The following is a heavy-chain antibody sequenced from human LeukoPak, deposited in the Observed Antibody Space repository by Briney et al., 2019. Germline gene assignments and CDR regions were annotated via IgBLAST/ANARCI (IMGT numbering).Heavy chain of an antibody. D-gene: IGHD3-16*01. CDR2: ISGYNGNT. V-gene: IGHV1-18*01. Sequence: ASVKVSCKASGYKFINYGISWVRQAPGQGLEWMGWISGYNGNTKYAEKFQGRVTMTTDTSTSTAYMELRSLRSDDTAVYYCARWGVYYYYYMDVWGKGTTVTVSS. CDR1: GYKFINYG. CDR3: ARWGVYYYYYMDV. J-gene: IGHJ6*03.